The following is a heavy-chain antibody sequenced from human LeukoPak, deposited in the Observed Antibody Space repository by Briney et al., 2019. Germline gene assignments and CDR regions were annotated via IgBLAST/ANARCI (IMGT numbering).Heavy chain of an antibody. CDR1: GFNFSTYW. Sequence: GGSLRLSCAVSGFNFSTYWIHWVRQAPGKGLVWVSLINTDGSATTYGDSAKGRFTVSRDNDKNSLFLEMNSLRVEGTAVYYCARGTAATAGIDYWGQGTLVTASS. V-gene: IGHV3-74*01. CDR3: ARGTAATAGIDY. CDR2: INTDGSAT. D-gene: IGHD6-13*01. J-gene: IGHJ4*02.